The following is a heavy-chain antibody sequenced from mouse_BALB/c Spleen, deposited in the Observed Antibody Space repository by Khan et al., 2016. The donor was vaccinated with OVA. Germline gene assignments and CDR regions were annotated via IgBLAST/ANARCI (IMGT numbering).Heavy chain of an antibody. CDR3: ARPSITTVAATAYWFFDV. CDR2: ISSGGNYT. D-gene: IGHD1-1*01. J-gene: IGHJ1*01. Sequence: EVQLVESGGGLVQPGGSLKLSCAASGFTFSSYAMSWVRQTPEKRLEWVATISSGGNYTYYPDSVKGRFTISRDNAKNTLYLQMCSVRSEDTAMYDGARPSITTVAATAYWFFDVWGAGTTVTVSS. V-gene: IGHV5-9-3*01. CDR1: GFTFSSYA.